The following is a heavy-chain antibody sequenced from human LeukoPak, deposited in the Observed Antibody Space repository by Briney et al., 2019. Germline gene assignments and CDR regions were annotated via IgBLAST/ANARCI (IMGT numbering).Heavy chain of an antibody. V-gene: IGHV3-21*01. CDR2: ISSSSSYI. CDR3: ATGPYCSGGSCSYYYYYMDV. J-gene: IGHJ6*03. D-gene: IGHD2-15*01. CDR1: GFTFSSYS. Sequence: AGGSLRLSCAASGFTFSSYSMNWARQAPGKGLEWVSSISSSSSYIYYADSVKGRFTISRDNAKNSLYLQMNSLRAEDTAVYYCATGPYCSGGSCSYYYYYMDVWGKGTTVTVSS.